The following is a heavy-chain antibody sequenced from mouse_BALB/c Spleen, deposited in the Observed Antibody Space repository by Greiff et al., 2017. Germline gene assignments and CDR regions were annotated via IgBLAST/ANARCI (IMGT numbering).Heavy chain of an antibody. Sequence: QVQLQQPGAELVRPGASVKLSCKASGYTFTSYWINWVKQRPGQGLEWIGNIYPSDSYTNYNQKFKDKATLTVDKSSSTAYMQLSSPTSEDSAVYYCTRFTTVVAYYFDYWGQGTTLTVSS. CDR1: GYTFTSYW. D-gene: IGHD1-1*01. V-gene: IGHV1-69*02. J-gene: IGHJ2*01. CDR2: IYPSDSYT. CDR3: TRFTTVVAYYFDY.